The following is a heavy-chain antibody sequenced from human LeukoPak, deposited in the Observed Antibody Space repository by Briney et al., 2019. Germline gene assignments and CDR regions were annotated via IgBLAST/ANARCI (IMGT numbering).Heavy chain of an antibody. V-gene: IGHV3-74*01. J-gene: IGHJ4*02. CDR3: ARDEKIVGASGQDY. CDR1: GFAFGSYW. CDR2: INTDGGDT. Sequence: GGSLRLSCAASGFAFGSYWMHWVRQAPGKGLVWVSRINTDGGDTIYADSVKGRFTISRDNAKNTLFLQMNSLRAEDTAVYYCARDEKIVGASGQDYWGQGTLVTVSS. D-gene: IGHD1-26*01.